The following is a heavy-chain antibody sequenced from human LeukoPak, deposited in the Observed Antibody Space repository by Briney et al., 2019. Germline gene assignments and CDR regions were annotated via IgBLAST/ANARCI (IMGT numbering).Heavy chain of an antibody. CDR2: VRSKAYGGTT. Sequence: GGSLRLSCTASGFTFGDYAMSWVRQAPGKGLEWVGFVRSKAYGGTTEYAASVKGRFTISRDDSKSIAYLQMNSLKTEDTAVYYCTTWIVVPRRPQHWGQGTLVTVSS. D-gene: IGHD3-22*01. CDR3: TTWIVVPRRPQH. CDR1: GFTFGDYA. V-gene: IGHV3-49*04. J-gene: IGHJ1*01.